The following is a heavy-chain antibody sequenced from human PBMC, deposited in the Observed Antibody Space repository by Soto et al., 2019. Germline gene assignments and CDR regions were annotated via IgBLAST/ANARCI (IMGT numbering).Heavy chain of an antibody. CDR2: INAGNGNT. D-gene: IGHD1-26*01. Sequence: QVQLVQSGAEVKKPGASVKVSCKASGYTFTSYAMHWVRQAPGQRLEWMGWINAGNGNTKDSQKYQGRVTITRDTSASTAYMELSSRRVEVTEVYYCAREWGAWFDPWGQGTLVTVS. V-gene: IGHV1-3*01. J-gene: IGHJ5*02. CDR1: GYTFTSYA. CDR3: AREWGAWFDP.